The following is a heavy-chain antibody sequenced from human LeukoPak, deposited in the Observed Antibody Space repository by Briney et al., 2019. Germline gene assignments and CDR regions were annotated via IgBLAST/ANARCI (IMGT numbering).Heavy chain of an antibody. CDR1: GFTFSSYW. CDR2: INSDGGST. V-gene: IGHV3-74*01. J-gene: IGHJ4*02. D-gene: IGHD3-3*01. Sequence: PGGSLRLSCAASGFTFSSYWMHWVRQAPGKGLVWVSRINSDGGSTIYADSVRGRFTISRDNAKNTLYLQMNSLRAEDTAVYYCSRVRVTIFGVVISYFYYWGQGTLVTVAS. CDR3: SRVRVTIFGVVISYFYY.